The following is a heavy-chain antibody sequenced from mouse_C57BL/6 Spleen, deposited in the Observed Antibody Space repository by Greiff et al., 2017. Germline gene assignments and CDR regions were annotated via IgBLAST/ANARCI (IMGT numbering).Heavy chain of an antibody. Sequence: VQLQESGPGLVAPSQSLSITCTVSGFSLTSYGVHWVRQPPGKGLEWLVVIWSDGSTTYNSALKSSLSISKDNSKSQVFLKMNSLQADDTAMYYCARQGGNYAYYFDYWGQGTTLTVSS. V-gene: IGHV2-6-1*01. CDR3: ARQGGNYAYYFDY. D-gene: IGHD2-1*01. CDR1: GFSLTSYG. J-gene: IGHJ2*01. CDR2: IWSDGST.